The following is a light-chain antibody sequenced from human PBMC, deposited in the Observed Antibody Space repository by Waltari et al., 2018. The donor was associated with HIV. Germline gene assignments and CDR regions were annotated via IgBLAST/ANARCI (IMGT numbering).Light chain of an antibody. V-gene: IGKV1-33*01. CDR2: DAS. CDR3: QQYDHVPYT. J-gene: IGKJ2*01. CDR1: QDIKYL. Sequence: DIQITQSPSSLSASVGDRVTITCQASQDIKYLLNWYQQIPGKPPKLLIYDASNLETGVPSRFSGSVSGTDFSFTITSLAPEDIATYYCQQYDHVPYTFGQWTKLEIK.